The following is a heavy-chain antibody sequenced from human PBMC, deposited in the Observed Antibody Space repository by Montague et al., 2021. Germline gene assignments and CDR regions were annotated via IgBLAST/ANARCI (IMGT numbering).Heavy chain of an antibody. V-gene: IGHV4-39*01. CDR3: TRPGGYCTKDTCYFWFAL. J-gene: IGHJ5*02. D-gene: IGHD2-8*01. Sequence: SETLSLTCTVSGGSISRSSYYWGWIRQPPGQGLEWIGSIYSSGSTYYNPSLKSRVTISADTSKNQFSLKLSSVTAADTAVYFCTRPGGYCTKDTCYFWFALWGQGILVTVSS. CDR2: IYSSGST. CDR1: GGSISRSSYY.